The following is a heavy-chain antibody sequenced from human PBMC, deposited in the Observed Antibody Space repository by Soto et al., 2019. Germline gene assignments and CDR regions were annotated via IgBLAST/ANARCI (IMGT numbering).Heavy chain of an antibody. D-gene: IGHD6-19*01. CDR3: AREFEGEQWLPEGSYYYGMDV. V-gene: IGHV3-33*01. Sequence: QVQLVESGGGVVQPGRSLRLSCAASGFTFSSYGMHWVRQAPGKGLEWVAVIWYDGSNKYYADSVKGRFTISRDNSKNTLYLQMNSLRAEDTAVYYCAREFEGEQWLPEGSYYYGMDVWGQGTTVTVSS. CDR2: IWYDGSNK. J-gene: IGHJ6*02. CDR1: GFTFSSYG.